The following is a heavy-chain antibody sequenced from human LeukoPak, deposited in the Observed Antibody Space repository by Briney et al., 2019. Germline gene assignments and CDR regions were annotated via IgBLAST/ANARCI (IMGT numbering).Heavy chain of an antibody. Sequence: PSETLSLTCTVSGGSISSYYWGWIRQPPGKGLEWIGYIYYSGSRSYNPSLKSRVTISVDTSKNQFSLKLSSVTAADTAVYYCASEMYYYDSSGYPSSEYFQHWGQGTLVTVSS. V-gene: IGHV4-59*08. CDR2: IYYSGSR. J-gene: IGHJ1*01. CDR3: ASEMYYYDSSGYPSSEYFQH. D-gene: IGHD3-22*01. CDR1: GGSISSYY.